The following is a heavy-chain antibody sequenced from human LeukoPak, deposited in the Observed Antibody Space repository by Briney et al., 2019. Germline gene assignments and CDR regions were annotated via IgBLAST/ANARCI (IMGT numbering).Heavy chain of an antibody. Sequence: SETLSLTCTVSGGSISSYYWSWIRQPPGKGLDWIGYIYHSGSTNYNPSLKSRFTISLDTSKNQFSLKLSSVTAANTAVYYCARVIRASSSWYLAFDIWGQGTMVTVSS. CDR1: GGSISSYY. D-gene: IGHD6-13*01. V-gene: IGHV4-59*01. J-gene: IGHJ3*02. CDR3: ARVIRASSSWYLAFDI. CDR2: IYHSGST.